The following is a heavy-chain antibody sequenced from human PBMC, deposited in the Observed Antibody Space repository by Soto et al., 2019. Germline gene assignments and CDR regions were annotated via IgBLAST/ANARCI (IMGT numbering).Heavy chain of an antibody. CDR1: GGSISSSSYY. D-gene: IGHD6-13*01. CDR2: IYYSGST. V-gene: IGHV4-39*01. CDR3: ASHGGSSWSNYFDY. Sequence: PSETLSLTCTVSGGSISSSSYYWGWIRQPPGRGLEWIGSIYYSGSTYYNPSLKSRVTISVDTSKNQFSLKLSSVTAADTAVYYCASHGGSSWSNYFDYWGQGTLVTVSS. J-gene: IGHJ4*02.